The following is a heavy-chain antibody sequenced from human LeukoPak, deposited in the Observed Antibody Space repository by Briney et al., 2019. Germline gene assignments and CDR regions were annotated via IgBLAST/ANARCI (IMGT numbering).Heavy chain of an antibody. J-gene: IGHJ6*02. D-gene: IGHD2-8*02. Sequence: GGSLRPSCAASGFTFSGYWMRWVRQAPGKGLVWVSFIKPDGSRTNYADSVKDRFIISRDNAKNTLYLQMYNLRADDTAVYYCARENYWAMDVSGQGTTVTVS. CDR3: ARENYWAMDV. V-gene: IGHV3-74*01. CDR1: GFTFSGYW. CDR2: IKPDGSRT.